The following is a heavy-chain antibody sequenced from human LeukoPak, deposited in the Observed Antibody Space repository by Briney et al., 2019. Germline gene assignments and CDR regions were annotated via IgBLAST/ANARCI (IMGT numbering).Heavy chain of an antibody. CDR3: ARGGIVGATVVCDAFDI. V-gene: IGHV3-20*04. J-gene: IGHJ3*02. Sequence: GGSLRLSCAASGFTFDDYAMHWLRQAPGKGLEWVPGISWNSGSTGYADSVKGRFTISRDNAKNSLYLQMDSLRAEDTALYYCARGGIVGATVVCDAFDIWGQGTMVTVSS. CDR1: GFTFDDYA. D-gene: IGHD1-26*01. CDR2: ISWNSGST.